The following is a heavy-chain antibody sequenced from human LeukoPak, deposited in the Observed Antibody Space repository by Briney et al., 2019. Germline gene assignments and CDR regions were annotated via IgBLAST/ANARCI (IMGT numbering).Heavy chain of an antibody. J-gene: IGHJ4*02. CDR1: GGSFSGYY. CDR3: ARGAVVVVVPAAIRPSLFDY. V-gene: IGHV4-34*01. Sequence: SETLSLTCAVYGGSFSGYYWSWIRQPPGKGLEWIGEINHSGSTNYNPPLKSRVTISVDTSKTQFSLKLSSVTAADTAVYYCARGAVVVVVPAAIRPSLFDYWGQGTLVTVSS. CDR2: INHSGST. D-gene: IGHD2-2*01.